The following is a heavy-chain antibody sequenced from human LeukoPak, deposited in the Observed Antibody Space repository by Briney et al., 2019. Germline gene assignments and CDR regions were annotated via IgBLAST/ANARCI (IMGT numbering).Heavy chain of an antibody. V-gene: IGHV3-23*01. Sequence: GGSLRLSCAASGFTFSSYAMSWVRQAPGKGLEWVSAISGSGGSTYYADSVKGRFTISRDNSKNTLYLQMISLRAEDTAVYYCARGQYSSSWYGVYWGQGTLVTVSS. CDR2: ISGSGGST. CDR3: ARGQYSSSWYGVY. CDR1: GFTFSSYA. D-gene: IGHD6-13*01. J-gene: IGHJ4*02.